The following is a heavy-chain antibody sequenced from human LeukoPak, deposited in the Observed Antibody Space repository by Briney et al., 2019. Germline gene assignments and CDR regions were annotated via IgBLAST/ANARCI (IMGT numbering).Heavy chain of an antibody. CDR2: ISPDGSST. CDR1: GFTFSDYY. D-gene: IGHD1-26*01. V-gene: IGHV3-11*04. J-gene: IGHJ6*02. Sequence: GGSLRLSCAATGFTFSDYYINWIRQAPGKGLEWVAYISPDGSSTFYADSVQGRFTISRDNAKNSLYLQMNSLRAEDTAVYYCARVGWELPFYYYYYGMDVWGQGTTVTVSS. CDR3: ARVGWELPFYYYYYGMDV.